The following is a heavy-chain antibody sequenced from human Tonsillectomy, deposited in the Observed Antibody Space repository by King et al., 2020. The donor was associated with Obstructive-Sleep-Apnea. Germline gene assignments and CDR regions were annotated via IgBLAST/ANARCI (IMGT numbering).Heavy chain of an antibody. CDR3: AGNGRITGTLDY. CDR2: IYYSGST. V-gene: IGHV4-39*07. J-gene: IGHJ4*02. CDR1: GGSISSSSYY. Sequence: QLQESGPGLVKPSETLSLTCTVSGGSISSSSYYWGWIRQPPGKGLEWIGSIYYSGSTYYNPSLKSRVTISVDTSKTQFSLRLSSVTAADTAVYYCAGNGRITGTLDYWGQGTLVTVSS. D-gene: IGHD1-20*01.